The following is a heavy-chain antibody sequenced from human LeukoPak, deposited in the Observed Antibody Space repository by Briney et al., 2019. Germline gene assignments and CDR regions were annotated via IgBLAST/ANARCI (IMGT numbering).Heavy chain of an antibody. CDR3: ARGRQCDY. CDR2: LYSGGTA. Sequence: GGSLRLSCAASGFTFSSYWMSWVRQAPGKGLEWISILYSGGTAFYADSVKGRFTISRDNSENTLYLQMNNLRADDTAMYYCARGRQCDYWGQGTLVTVSS. D-gene: IGHD4-11*01. J-gene: IGHJ4*02. V-gene: IGHV3-53*01. CDR1: GFTFSSYW.